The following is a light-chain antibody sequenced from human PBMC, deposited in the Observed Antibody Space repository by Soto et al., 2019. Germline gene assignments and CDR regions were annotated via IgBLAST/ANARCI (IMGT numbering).Light chain of an antibody. CDR3: CSHAGSSTV. CDR2: EVS. CDR1: SSDVGSYNP. Sequence: QSALTQPASVSGSPGKSITISCTGTSSDVGSYNPVAWYQQHPGKAPKLLIYEVSKRPSGISNRLASSKPGNTAYLTTAGIQAEDEGYYYCCSHAGSSTVFATGTKVTVL. J-gene: IGLJ1*01. V-gene: IGLV2-23*02.